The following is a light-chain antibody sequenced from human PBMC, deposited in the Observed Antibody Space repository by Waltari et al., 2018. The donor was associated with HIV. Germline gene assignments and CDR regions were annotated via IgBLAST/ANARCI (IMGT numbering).Light chain of an antibody. CDR3: QSADSSDTFV. V-gene: IGLV3-25*03. CDR2: KNI. Sequence: SYELTQPPSVSVSPGQTARITCPGDALPKQYAYWYQQKPVQAPIVVIYKNIERPSGIPERFAGSSSGTTVTLTISGVQAEDEADYYCQSADSSDTFVFGSGTKVTVL. CDR1: ALPKQY. J-gene: IGLJ1*01.